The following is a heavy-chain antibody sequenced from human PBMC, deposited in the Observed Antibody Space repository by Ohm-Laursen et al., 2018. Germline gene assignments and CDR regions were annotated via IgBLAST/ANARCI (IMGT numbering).Heavy chain of an antibody. J-gene: IGHJ4*02. CDR1: GYPFTGYY. Sequence: SSVKVSCKASGYPFTGYYIHWVRQAPGHGLEWMGWIKPNSGDTNYAQKFQGRVTVTRDTSISTAYMEMSRLRSDDTAVYYCARDRSLYYFDYWGQGTLVTVSS. CDR2: IKPNSGDT. CDR3: ARDRSLYYFDY. V-gene: IGHV1-2*02. D-gene: IGHD3-16*02.